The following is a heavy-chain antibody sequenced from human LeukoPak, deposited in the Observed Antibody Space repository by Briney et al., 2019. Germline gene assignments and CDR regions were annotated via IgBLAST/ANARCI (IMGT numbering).Heavy chain of an antibody. V-gene: IGHV4-59*01. J-gene: IGHJ6*02. CDR1: GVSISSYY. CDR2: IYYSGGT. CDR3: ARGSSSWGYYYYGMDV. D-gene: IGHD6-6*01. Sequence: SETLSLTCTVSGVSISSYYWSWIRQPPGKGLEWIGYIYYSGGTNYNPSLKSRVTISVDTSKNQFSLKLSSVTAADTAVYYCARGSSSWGYYYYGMDVWGQGTTVTVSS.